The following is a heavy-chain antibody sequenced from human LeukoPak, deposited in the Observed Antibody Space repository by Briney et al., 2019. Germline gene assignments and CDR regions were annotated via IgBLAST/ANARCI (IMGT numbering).Heavy chain of an antibody. CDR3: VRDLILTWTPGDDFDH. V-gene: IGHV3-74*01. CDR1: GFTFSGYW. Sequence: GGSLRLSCAASGFTFSGYWMHWVRQAPGKGLEWVSRINAGGGVISYADSVKGRFTLSRENAKNTVFLQMDSLRAEDTAVYYCVRDLILTWTPGDDFDHSGQGTLVTASS. J-gene: IGHJ4*02. CDR2: INAGGGVI. D-gene: IGHD2-21*02.